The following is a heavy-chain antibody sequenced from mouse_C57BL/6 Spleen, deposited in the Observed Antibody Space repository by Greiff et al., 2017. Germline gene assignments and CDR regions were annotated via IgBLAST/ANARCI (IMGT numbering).Heavy chain of an antibody. Sequence: QVQLQQSGAELVKPGASVKISCKASGYAFSSYWMNWVKQRPGKGLEWIGQIYPGAGDTNYNGKFKGKATLTADKSSSTAYRQLSSLTSEDSAVYFCAVYSNYYYFDYWGQGTTRTVSS. CDR2: IYPGAGDT. J-gene: IGHJ2*01. V-gene: IGHV1-80*01. D-gene: IGHD2-5*01. CDR3: AVYSNYYYFDY. CDR1: GYAFSSYW.